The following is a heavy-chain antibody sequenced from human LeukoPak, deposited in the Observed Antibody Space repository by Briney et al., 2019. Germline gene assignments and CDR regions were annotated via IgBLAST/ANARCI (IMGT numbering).Heavy chain of an antibody. J-gene: IGHJ4*02. CDR1: GGTFSSNA. CDR2: IIPILGIA. Sequence: VASVKVPCKASGGTFSSNAISWVRQAPGQGLEWMGRIIPILGIANYAQKFQGRVTITADKSTSTAYMELSSLRSEDTAVYYCARASSTVTADYWGQGTLVTVSS. V-gene: IGHV1-69*04. D-gene: IGHD2-21*02. CDR3: ARASSTVTADY.